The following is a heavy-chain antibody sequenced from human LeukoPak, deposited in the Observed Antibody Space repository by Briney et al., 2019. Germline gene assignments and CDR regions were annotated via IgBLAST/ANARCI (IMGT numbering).Heavy chain of an antibody. CDR2: INPSGGST. D-gene: IGHD5-18*01. CDR3: AGMVTAPFDP. J-gene: IGHJ5*02. CDR1: GGTFSSYA. V-gene: IGHV1-46*01. Sequence: ASVKVSCKASGGTFSSYAISWVRQAPGQGLEWMGIINPSGGSTRYAQKFQGRVTMTRDTSTSTVYMEVSSLRSEHTAVYYCAGMVTAPFDPWGQGTLVTVSS.